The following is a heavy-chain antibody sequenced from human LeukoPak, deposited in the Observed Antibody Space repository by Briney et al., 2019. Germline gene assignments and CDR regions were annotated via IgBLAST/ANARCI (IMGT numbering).Heavy chain of an antibody. D-gene: IGHD3-22*01. Sequence: GESLKISCKGSGYSFTSYWICWVRPMPGKGLEWMGIIYPGDSDTRYSPSFQGQVTISADKSISTAYLQWSSLKASDTAMYYCARPYYYDSSGYYPDAFDIWGQGTMVTLSS. V-gene: IGHV5-51*01. CDR3: ARPYYYDSSGYYPDAFDI. J-gene: IGHJ3*02. CDR1: GYSFTSYW. CDR2: IYPGDSDT.